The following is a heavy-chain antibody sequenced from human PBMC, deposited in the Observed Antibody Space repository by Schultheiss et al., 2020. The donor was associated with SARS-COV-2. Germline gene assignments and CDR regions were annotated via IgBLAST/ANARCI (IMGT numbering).Heavy chain of an antibody. CDR2: ISSSGSTI. D-gene: IGHD3-3*01. J-gene: IGHJ2*01. Sequence: GGSLRLSCAASGFTFSSYEMNWVRQAPGKGLEWVSYISSSGSTIYYADSVKGRFTISRDNSKNTLYLQMNSLRAEDTAVYYCAKDFWAFGYFDLWGRGTLVTVSS. CDR1: GFTFSSYE. CDR3: AKDFWAFGYFDL. V-gene: IGHV3-48*03.